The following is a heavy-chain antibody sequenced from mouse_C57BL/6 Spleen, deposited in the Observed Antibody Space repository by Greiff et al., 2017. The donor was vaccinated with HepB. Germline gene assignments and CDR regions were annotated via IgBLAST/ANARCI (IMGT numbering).Heavy chain of an antibody. J-gene: IGHJ1*03. Sequence: VQLQQPGAELVMPGASVKLSCKASGYTFTSYWMHWVKQRPGQGLEWIGEIDPSDSYNNYNQKFKGKSTLTVDKSSSTAYMQLSSLTSEDTAVYYCTTFGSSSSYWYFDVWGTGTTVTVSS. D-gene: IGHD1-1*01. CDR2: IDPSDSYN. CDR1: GYTFTSYW. CDR3: TTFGSSSSYWYFDV. V-gene: IGHV1-69*01.